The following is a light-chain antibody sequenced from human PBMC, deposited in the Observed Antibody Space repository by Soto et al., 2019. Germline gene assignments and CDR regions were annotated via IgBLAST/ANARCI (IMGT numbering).Light chain of an antibody. CDR1: QSVSNNY. J-gene: IGKJ3*01. CDR2: GAS. V-gene: IGKV3-20*01. CDR3: QQYYSTPFT. Sequence: EIVLTQSPGTLSLSPGERATLSCRTSQSVSNNYLAWYQQKPGQAPRLLIYGASSRATGIPDRFSGSGSETDFTLTISRLEPEDFAVYYCQQYYSTPFTFGPGTRWIS.